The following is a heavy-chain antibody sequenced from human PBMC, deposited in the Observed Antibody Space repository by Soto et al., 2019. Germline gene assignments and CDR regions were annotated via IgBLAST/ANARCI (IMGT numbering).Heavy chain of an antibody. CDR2: IWYDGSNK. J-gene: IGHJ6*02. CDR1: GFNFSSYG. Sequence: GSLRLSCEASGFNFSSYGMHWVRQDPGKGLEWVAVIWYDGSNKYYADSVKGRFTISRDNSKNTLYLQMNSLRAEDTAVYYCARDFSMVRGASASPYYYYYGMDVWGQGTTVTVSS. V-gene: IGHV3-33*01. CDR3: ARDFSMVRGASASPYYYYYGMDV. D-gene: IGHD3-10*01.